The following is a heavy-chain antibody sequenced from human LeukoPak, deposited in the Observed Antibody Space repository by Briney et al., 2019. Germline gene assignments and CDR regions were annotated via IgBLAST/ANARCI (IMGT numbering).Heavy chain of an antibody. CDR2: TYYRSKWYN. CDR3: ASGGYCGGDCYPNYYFDY. D-gene: IGHD2-21*01. CDR1: GDSVSSNSAA. V-gene: IGHV6-1*01. Sequence: SQTLSLTCAISGDSVSSNSAAWNWIRQSPSRGLEWLGRTYYRSKWYNDYAVSVKSRITINPDTSKNQFSLQLNSVTPEDTAVYYCASGGYCGGDCYPNYYFDYWGQGTLVTVSS. J-gene: IGHJ4*02.